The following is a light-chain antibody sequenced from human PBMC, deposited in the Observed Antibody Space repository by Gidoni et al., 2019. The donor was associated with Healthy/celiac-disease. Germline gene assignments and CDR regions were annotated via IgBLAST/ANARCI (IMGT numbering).Light chain of an antibody. CDR3: MQALPPYT. J-gene: IGKJ2*01. CDR1: QSLLHSNGYNY. CDR2: LGS. Sequence: DIVMTQSPLSLPVTPGAPASISCRSSQSLLHSNGYNYLDWYLQKPGQSPQLLIYLGSNRASGVPDRFSVSGSGTDFTLKISRVEAEDVGVYYCMQALPPYTFXQXTKLEIK. V-gene: IGKV2-28*01.